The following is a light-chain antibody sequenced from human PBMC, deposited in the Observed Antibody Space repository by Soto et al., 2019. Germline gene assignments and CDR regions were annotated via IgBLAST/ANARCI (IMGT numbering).Light chain of an antibody. V-gene: IGKV1-27*01. CDR1: QGISNH. CDR2: DAS. Sequence: DIQMTQSPSSLSASVGDRVTITCRAGQGISNHLAWYQQKPGKVPKLLIYDASTLQSGVPSRFSGGGSGTDFTLTISSLQPEDVATYFCQQSYSPPFTFGGGAKVEIK. CDR3: QQSYSPPFT. J-gene: IGKJ4*01.